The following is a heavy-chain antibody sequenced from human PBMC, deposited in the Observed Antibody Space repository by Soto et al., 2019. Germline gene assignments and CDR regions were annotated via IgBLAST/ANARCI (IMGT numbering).Heavy chain of an antibody. Sequence: SETLSLTCAVSGGSISSSNWWSWVRQPPGKGLEWIGEINHSGSTNYNPSLKSRVTISVDKSKNQFSLKLSSVTAADTAVYYCARGETSTDTSDWFDPWGQGTLVTVSS. D-gene: IGHD1-26*01. CDR3: ARGETSTDTSDWFDP. CDR2: INHSGST. J-gene: IGHJ5*02. V-gene: IGHV4-4*02. CDR1: GGSISSSNW.